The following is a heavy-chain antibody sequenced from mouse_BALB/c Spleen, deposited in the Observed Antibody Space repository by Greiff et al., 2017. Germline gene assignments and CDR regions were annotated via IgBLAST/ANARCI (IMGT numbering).Heavy chain of an antibody. CDR3: TRRGLRLYAMDY. J-gene: IGHJ4*01. Sequence: QVQLQQSGAELVKPGASVKLSCKASGYTFTSYYMYWVKQRPGQGLEWIGEINPSNGGTNFNEKFKSKATLTVDKSSSTAYMQLSSLTSEDSAVYYCTRRGLRLYAMDYWGQGTSVTVSS. CDR2: INPSNGGT. CDR1: GYTFTSYY. D-gene: IGHD3-1*01. V-gene: IGHV1S81*02.